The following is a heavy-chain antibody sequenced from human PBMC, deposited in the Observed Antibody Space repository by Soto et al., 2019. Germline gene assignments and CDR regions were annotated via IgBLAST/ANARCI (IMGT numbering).Heavy chain of an antibody. J-gene: IGHJ4*02. CDR3: ARSFRDY. V-gene: IGHV3-74*01. CDR2: INRDGTST. Sequence: EVLLVESGGGLVQPGGSLRLSCAASGFTFNKYWMHWVRQVPGKGLEWVSRINRDGTSTAHADSVTGRFTVSRDNAKNTLYLQMNSLRAEDTAIYYCARSFRDYWGQGTLVTVSS. CDR1: GFTFNKYW. D-gene: IGHD3-10*01.